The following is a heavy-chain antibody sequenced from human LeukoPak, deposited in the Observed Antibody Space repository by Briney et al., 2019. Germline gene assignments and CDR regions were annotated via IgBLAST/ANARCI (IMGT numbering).Heavy chain of an antibody. V-gene: IGHV4-59*08. CDR1: GGSISSYY. Sequence: SETLSLTCTVSGGSISSYYWSWIRQPPGKGLEWIGYIYYSGSTNYNPSLKSRVTISVDTSKNQFSLKLSSVTAADTAVYYCARRGAGHDAFDIWGQGTMVTVSS. J-gene: IGHJ3*02. CDR2: IYYSGST. CDR3: ARRGAGHDAFDI. D-gene: IGHD3-10*01.